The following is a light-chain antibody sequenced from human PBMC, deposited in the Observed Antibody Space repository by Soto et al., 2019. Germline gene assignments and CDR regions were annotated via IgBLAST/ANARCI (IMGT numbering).Light chain of an antibody. CDR1: SRDIGTSNL. CDR2: EVT. V-gene: IGLV2-23*02. J-gene: IGLJ1*01. CDR3: FSSTGISTSLFV. Sequence: QSVLPQPASVSGSPGQSITIPCTGTSRDIGTSNLVSWYQQYPGKAPKLMIYEVTKRPSGISSRFSGSKSGNTASLTISGLQPEDEADYHCFSSTGISTSLFVFGTGTKVTVL.